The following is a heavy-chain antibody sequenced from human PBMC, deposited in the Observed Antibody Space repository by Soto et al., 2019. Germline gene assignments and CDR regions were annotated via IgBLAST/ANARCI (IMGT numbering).Heavy chain of an antibody. CDR2: ISGSGGST. CDR3: ARAVVVTAIPGAFDI. J-gene: IGHJ3*02. CDR1: GFTFSSYA. Sequence: EVQLLESGGGLVQPGGSLRLSCAASGFTFSSYAMSGVRQAPGRGREWVSAISGSGGSTYYADSVKGRFTISRDNSKNTLYLQMNSLRAEDTAVYYCARAVVVTAIPGAFDIWGQGTMVTVSS. D-gene: IGHD2-21*02. V-gene: IGHV3-23*01.